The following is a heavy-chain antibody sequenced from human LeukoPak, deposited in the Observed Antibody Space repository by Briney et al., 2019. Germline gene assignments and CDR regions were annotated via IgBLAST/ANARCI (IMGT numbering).Heavy chain of an antibody. V-gene: IGHV4-34*01. J-gene: IGHJ6*03. D-gene: IGHD4-17*01. CDR1: GGSFSGYY. CDR3: AKGAGYGDLGYFYYMDV. Sequence: SETLSLTCAVYGGSFSGYYWSWIRQPPGKGLEWIGEINHSGSTNYNPSLKSRVTISVDTSKNQFSLKLSSVAAADTAVYYCAKGAGYGDLGYFYYMDVWGKGTTVTVSS. CDR2: INHSGST.